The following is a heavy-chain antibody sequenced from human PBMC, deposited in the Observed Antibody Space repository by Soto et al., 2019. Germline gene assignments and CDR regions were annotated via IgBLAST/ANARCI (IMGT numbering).Heavy chain of an antibody. V-gene: IGHV4-34*01. CDR1: GGSFSGYY. Sequence: QVQLQQWGAGLLKPSETLSLTCAVYGGSFSGYYWSWIRQPPGKGLEWIGEINHGGSTNYNPSLRSRVTISVETSKNRFSLKLSSVPAAATAVYYCAGGSGYSYGSNWFDSWGQGTLVTVSS. J-gene: IGHJ5*01. CDR2: INHGGST. CDR3: AGGSGYSYGSNWFDS. D-gene: IGHD5-18*01.